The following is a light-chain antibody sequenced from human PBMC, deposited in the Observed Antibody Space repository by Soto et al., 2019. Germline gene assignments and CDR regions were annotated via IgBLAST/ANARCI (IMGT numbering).Light chain of an antibody. J-gene: IGKJ4*01. CDR2: DAS. CDR3: QQYDNLPLT. V-gene: IGKV1-33*01. Sequence: DIQLTQSPSFLSASVGDRVTITCRASQGISSSLAWFQQKPGKAPKLLIYDASNLETGVPSRFSGSGSGTDFTFTISSLQPEDIATYYCQQYDNLPLTFGGGTKVDIK. CDR1: QGISSS.